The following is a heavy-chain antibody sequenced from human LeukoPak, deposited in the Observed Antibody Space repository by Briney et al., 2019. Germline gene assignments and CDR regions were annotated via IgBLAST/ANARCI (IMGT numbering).Heavy chain of an antibody. J-gene: IGHJ3*02. Sequence: NTSETLSLTCTISGGSISSYYWSWIRQPPGKGLEWIGYIYYNGTTNYNPSLKSRVTISVDTSKNQFSQKLRYVTAADTAVYYCARPAAAAGTSAFAIWGQGTMVTVSS. CDR2: IYYNGTT. CDR3: ARPAAAAGTSAFAI. D-gene: IGHD6-13*01. V-gene: IGHV4-59*01. CDR1: GGSISSYY.